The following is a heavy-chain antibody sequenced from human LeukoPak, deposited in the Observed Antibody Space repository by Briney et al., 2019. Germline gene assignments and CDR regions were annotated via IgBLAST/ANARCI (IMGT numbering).Heavy chain of an antibody. D-gene: IGHD3-9*01. V-gene: IGHV4-31*03. CDR1: GGSISNGGYY. J-gene: IGHJ3*02. CDR2: IYYSGST. Sequence: SQTLSLTCTVFGGSISNGGYYWNWIRQHPGKGLEWIGYIYYSGSTYYNPSLKSRVIISVDTSKNQFSLKLSAVTAADTGVYYCARSRLNYDILTGYSPDDAFDIWGQGTMVTVSS. CDR3: ARSRLNYDILTGYSPDDAFDI.